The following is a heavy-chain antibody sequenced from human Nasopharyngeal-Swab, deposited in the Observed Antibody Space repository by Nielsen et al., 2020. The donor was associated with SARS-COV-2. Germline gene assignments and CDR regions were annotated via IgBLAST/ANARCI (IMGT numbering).Heavy chain of an antibody. CDR2: IGGSGTIT. V-gene: IGHV3-23*01. J-gene: IGHJ4*02. Sequence: GGSLRLSCAASALTFSTSAMSWVRQAPGKGLEWVSLIGGSGTITYYVDSVKGRFTISRDNSKNMVYLQMNSLRAEDTAIYYCSGAGGTSGWYEYWGRGTLVTVSS. D-gene: IGHD6-19*01. CDR3: SGAGGTSGWYEY. CDR1: ALTFSTSA.